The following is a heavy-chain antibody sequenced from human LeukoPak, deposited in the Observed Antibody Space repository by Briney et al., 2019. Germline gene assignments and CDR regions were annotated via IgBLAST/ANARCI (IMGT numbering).Heavy chain of an antibody. Sequence: GSLRLSCAASGFTFYSYAMTWVRQAPGKGLEWVSSISGSGGTTYYAGPVKGRFTISRDDSKNTVYLHMKNLRTEDAATYYCAKGALRGYSAPGVFDIWGRGTIVTVS. J-gene: IGHJ3*02. CDR3: AKGALRGYSAPGVFDI. D-gene: IGHD5-18*01. V-gene: IGHV3-23*01. CDR2: ISGSGGTT. CDR1: GFTFYSYA.